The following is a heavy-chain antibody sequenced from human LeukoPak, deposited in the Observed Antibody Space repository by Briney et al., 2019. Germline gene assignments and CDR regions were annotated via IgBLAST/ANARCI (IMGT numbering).Heavy chain of an antibody. CDR1: GLTVSSTY. CDR3: EKEGPDKPPDYCSGGSCYPPSFDY. Sequence: GGYLRLSCAASGLTVSSTYMSWVRQTPGKGLEWVSAISGSGGSTYYADSVKGRFTISRDNSKNTLYLQMNSLRAEDTAVYYCEKEGPDKPPDYCSGGSCYPPSFDYWGQGTLVTVSS. D-gene: IGHD2-15*01. CDR2: ISGSGGST. J-gene: IGHJ4*02. V-gene: IGHV3-23*01.